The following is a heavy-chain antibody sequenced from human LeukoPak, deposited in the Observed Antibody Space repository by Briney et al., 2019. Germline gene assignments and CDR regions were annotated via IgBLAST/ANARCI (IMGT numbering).Heavy chain of an antibody. V-gene: IGHV4-4*02. CDR2: IYHSGST. CDR3: ARVLNMVRGPLDYFDH. D-gene: IGHD3-10*01. J-gene: IGHJ4*01. Sequence: SETLSLTCAVSGGSISSSNWWSWVRQPPGKGLEWIGEIYHSGSTNYNPSLKSRVTISVDRSKNQFSLKLSSVTAADTAVYYCARVLNMVRGPLDYFDHWGQGTLGTVLS. CDR1: GGSISSSNW.